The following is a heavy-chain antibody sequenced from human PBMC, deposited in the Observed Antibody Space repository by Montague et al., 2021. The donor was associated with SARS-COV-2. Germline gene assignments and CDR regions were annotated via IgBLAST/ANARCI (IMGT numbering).Heavy chain of an antibody. CDR3: ARAAAGPAAIFMGSPRPIDAFDI. V-gene: IGHV4-31*03. Sequence: TLSLTCTVSGGSISSGGYNWSWIRQHPGKGLDGIGYNNDSGNTNYNPSRKVRVTIAVDTYKNQFSLRLGSVTAADTAVYSSARAAAGPAAIFMGSPRPIDAFDIWGQGTVVTVSS. CDR2: NNDSGNT. CDR1: GGSISSGGYN. J-gene: IGHJ3*02. D-gene: IGHD2-2*01.